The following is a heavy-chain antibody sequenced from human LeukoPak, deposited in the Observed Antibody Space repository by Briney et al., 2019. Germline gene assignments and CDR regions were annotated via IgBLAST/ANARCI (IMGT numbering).Heavy chain of an antibody. D-gene: IGHD1-26*01. J-gene: IGHJ4*02. V-gene: IGHV3-23*01. CDR2: LSGSGGST. CDR3: AKGGEESGRFFDH. CDR1: GFTFSSYA. Sequence: GGSLRLSCAASGFTFSSYAMSWDRQPPGKGLEWVSALSGSGGSTYYADSVKGRFTISRENSKNTLFLQMNSLRAGDTAVYYCAKGGEESGRFFDHWGQGTLVTVSS.